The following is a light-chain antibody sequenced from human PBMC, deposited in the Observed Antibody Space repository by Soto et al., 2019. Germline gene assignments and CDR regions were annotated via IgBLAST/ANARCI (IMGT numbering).Light chain of an antibody. V-gene: IGKV3-20*01. CDR2: GAS. CDR3: QQYGSSPYH. Sequence: EIVLTQSPGTLSSSPGERATLSCRASQSVSSSYLAWYQQKPGQAPRLLIYGASSRATGIPDRFSGSGSGTDFNLTISRLEPDDFAVYYCQQYGSSPYHFGQGTRLEIK. CDR1: QSVSSSY. J-gene: IGKJ5*01.